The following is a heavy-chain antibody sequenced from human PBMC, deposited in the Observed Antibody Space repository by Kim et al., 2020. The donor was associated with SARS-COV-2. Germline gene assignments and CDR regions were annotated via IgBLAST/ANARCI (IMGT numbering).Heavy chain of an antibody. CDR1: GFTFSSYA. CDR3: ARDGGQQLARGDYYYYMDV. V-gene: IGHV3-30-3*01. CDR2: ISYDGSNK. Sequence: GGSLILSCAASGFTFSSYAMHWVRQAPGKGLEWVAVISYDGSNKYYADSVKGRFTISRDNSKNTLYLQMNSLRAEDTAVYYCARDGGQQLARGDYYYYMDVWGKGTTVTVSS. D-gene: IGHD6-13*01. J-gene: IGHJ6*03.